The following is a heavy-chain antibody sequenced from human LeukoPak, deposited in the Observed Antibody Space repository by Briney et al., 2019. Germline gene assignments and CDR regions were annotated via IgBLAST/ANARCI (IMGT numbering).Heavy chain of an antibody. CDR3: ARDILRILTGYYKD. J-gene: IGHJ4*02. Sequence: ASVKVSCKASGYTFTSYGISWVRQAPGQGLEWMGWISAYNGNTNYAQKLQGRVTMTTDTSTSTAYMELRSLRSDDTAVYYCARDILRILTGYYKDWGQGTLVTVST. CDR1: GYTFTSYG. D-gene: IGHD3-9*01. CDR2: ISAYNGNT. V-gene: IGHV1-18*01.